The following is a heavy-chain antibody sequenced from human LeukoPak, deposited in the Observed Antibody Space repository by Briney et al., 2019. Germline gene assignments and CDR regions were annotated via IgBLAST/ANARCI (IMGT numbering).Heavy chain of an antibody. J-gene: IGHJ4*02. CDR2: INPSGGST. D-gene: IGHD5-18*01. CDR1: GYTFTSYY. Sequence: ASVKVSCKASGYTFTSYYMHWVRQAPGQGLEWMGIINPSGGSTSYAQKFQGRVTMTRDMSTSTVYMELSSLRSEDTAVYYCARVTAMVNYFDYWGQGTLVTVSS. V-gene: IGHV1-46*01. CDR3: ARVTAMVNYFDY.